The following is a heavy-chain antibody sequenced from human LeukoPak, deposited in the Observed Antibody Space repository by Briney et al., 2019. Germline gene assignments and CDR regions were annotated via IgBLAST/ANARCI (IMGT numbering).Heavy chain of an antibody. CDR3: ARRYDFWSGPYMDV. D-gene: IGHD3-3*01. CDR1: GGSISSYY. V-gene: IGHV4-4*07. J-gene: IGHJ6*03. Sequence: TSETLSLTCTVSGGSISSYYWSWIRQPAGKGLEWIGRIYTSGSTNYNPSLKRRVTISVDTSKNQFSLKLSSVTAADTAVYYCARRYDFWSGPYMDVWGKGTTVTVSS. CDR2: IYTSGST.